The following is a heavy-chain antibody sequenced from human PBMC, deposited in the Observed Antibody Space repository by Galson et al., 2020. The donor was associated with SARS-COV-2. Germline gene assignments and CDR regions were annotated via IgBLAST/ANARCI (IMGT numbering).Heavy chain of an antibody. CDR1: GDSITSFF. Sequence: SETLSLTCTVSGDSITSFFWSWIRQPPGKGLEWIGYIYYTGSSIYNPSLKSRVTISLDTSKNQFSLTLTSVTAADTAVYYCARGTTAAPGPLGYWGQGTLVTVSS. CDR2: IYYTGSS. V-gene: IGHV4-59*01. J-gene: IGHJ4*02. D-gene: IGHD1-7*01. CDR3: ARGTTAAPGPLGY.